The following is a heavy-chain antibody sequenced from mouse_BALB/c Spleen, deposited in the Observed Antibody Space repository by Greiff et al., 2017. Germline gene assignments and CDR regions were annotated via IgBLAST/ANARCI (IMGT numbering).Heavy chain of an antibody. J-gene: IGHJ2*01. CDR3: ARSGGYDVEDYFDD. CDR1: GYAFSSYW. D-gene: IGHD2-2*01. V-gene: IGHV1-80*01. Sequence: QVQLKESGAELVRPGSSVKISCKASGYAFSSYWMNWVKQRPGQGLEWIGQIYPGDGDTNYNGKFKGKATLTADKSSSTAYMQLSSLTSEDSAVYFCARSGGYDVEDYFDDWGQGTTLTVSS. CDR2: IYPGDGDT.